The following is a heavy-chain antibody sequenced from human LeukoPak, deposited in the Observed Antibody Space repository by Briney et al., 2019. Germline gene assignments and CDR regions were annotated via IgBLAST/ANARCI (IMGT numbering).Heavy chain of an antibody. Sequence: SETLSLTCNVSGGSISSGDYYWSWIRQPPGKGLEWIGSIYYSGSTYYNPSLKSRVTISVDTSKNQFSLKLSSVTAADTAVYYCARVGSAGATTMGVDYWGQGTLVTVSS. CDR3: ARVGSAGATTMGVDY. V-gene: IGHV4-39*07. D-gene: IGHD1-26*01. CDR1: GGSISSGDYY. CDR2: IYYSGST. J-gene: IGHJ4*02.